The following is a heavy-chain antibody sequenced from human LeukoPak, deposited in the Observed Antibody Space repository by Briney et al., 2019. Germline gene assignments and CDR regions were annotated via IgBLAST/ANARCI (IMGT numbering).Heavy chain of an antibody. J-gene: IGHJ4*02. V-gene: IGHV1-2*02. CDR3: ALSQQLWLPYFDY. CDR1: GYTFTGYY. D-gene: IGHD5-18*01. CDR2: INPNSGGT. Sequence: ASVKVSCKASGYTFTGYYMHWVRQAPGQGLEWMGWINPNSGGTNYAQKFQGRVTMTRDTSISTAYMELSMLRSDDTAVYYCALSQQLWLPYFDYWGQGTLVTVSS.